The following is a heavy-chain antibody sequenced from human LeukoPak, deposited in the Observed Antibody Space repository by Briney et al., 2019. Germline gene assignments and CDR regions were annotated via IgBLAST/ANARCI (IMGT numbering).Heavy chain of an antibody. V-gene: IGHV1-18*04. CDR3: ARDWGPAAAEKIDY. CDR1: GYTFTSYG. CDR2: ISAYNGNT. D-gene: IGHD6-13*01. Sequence: GASVKVSCKASGYTFTSYGISWVRQAPGQGLEWMGWISAYNGNTNYPQKLQDRVTMTTDTSTSTVYMELRSLRSDDTAVYYCARDWGPAAAEKIDYWGQGTLVTVSS. J-gene: IGHJ4*02.